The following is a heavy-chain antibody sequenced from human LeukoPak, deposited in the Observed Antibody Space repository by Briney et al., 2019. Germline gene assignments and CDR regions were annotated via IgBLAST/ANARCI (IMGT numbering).Heavy chain of an antibody. CDR3: AGEGVFYSGFDY. J-gene: IGHJ4*02. CDR2: IYYTGST. Sequence: PSETLSLTCSVSGVYINSYYWSCIRQAPGKELEWIGYIYYTGSTNYNPSLKSRVTTSVDTSKNQFALKLSSVTASDTAVYYCAGEGVFYSGFDYWGQGTLVTVSS. V-gene: IGHV4-59*01. D-gene: IGHD2-15*01. CDR1: GVYINSYY.